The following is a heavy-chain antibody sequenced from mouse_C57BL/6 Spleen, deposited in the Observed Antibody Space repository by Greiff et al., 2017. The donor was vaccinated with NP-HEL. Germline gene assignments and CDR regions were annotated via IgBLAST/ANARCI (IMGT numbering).Heavy chain of an antibody. CDR3: GRRGYYGTPDDKDD. Sequence: VQLQQPGAELVKPGASVKLSCKASGYNFTSYWMHWVKQRPGQGLEWIGMIHPNSGSTNYTEKFQSKATLTVDKSSSTAYMQLSSLTSEDSAVDYCGRRGYYGTPDDKDDWGQGTSVTVSS. V-gene: IGHV1-64*01. D-gene: IGHD1-1*01. CDR2: IHPNSGST. J-gene: IGHJ4*01. CDR1: GYNFTSYW.